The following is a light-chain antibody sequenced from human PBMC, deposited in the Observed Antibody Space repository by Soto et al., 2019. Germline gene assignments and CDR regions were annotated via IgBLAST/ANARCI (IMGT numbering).Light chain of an antibody. Sequence: EIVMTQSPATLSLSPGERATLSCRASESVSTNLAWYQQKAGQAPRLLMYGASTRPSGIPARFTGGGSGTDFTLTITSLQSEDFAVYYCQQYDSYMYAFGQGTKVDIK. CDR2: GAS. J-gene: IGKJ2*01. CDR3: QQYDSYMYA. V-gene: IGKV3-15*01. CDR1: ESVSTN.